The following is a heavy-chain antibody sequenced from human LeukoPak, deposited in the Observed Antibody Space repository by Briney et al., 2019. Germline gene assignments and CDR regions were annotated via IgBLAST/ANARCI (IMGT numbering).Heavy chain of an antibody. Sequence: GGSLRLSCSASGFTFSSYSMNWVRQAPGKGLEWVSSISSSSSYIYYADSVKGRLTISRDNAKNTLYLQMSSLRAEDTAVYYCARVLTGSWDWFDPWGQGTLVTVSS. J-gene: IGHJ5*02. CDR3: ARVLTGSWDWFDP. CDR2: ISSSSSYI. V-gene: IGHV3-21*01. D-gene: IGHD2-8*02. CDR1: GFTFSSYS.